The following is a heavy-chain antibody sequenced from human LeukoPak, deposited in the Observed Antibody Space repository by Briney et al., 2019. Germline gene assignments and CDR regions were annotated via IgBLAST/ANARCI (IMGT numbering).Heavy chain of an antibody. V-gene: IGHV3-23*01. Sequence: PGGSLRLSCAASGFTFSSYAMSWVRQAPGKGLEWISTVSGSGSTTYYGDSVKGRFTISRDSSKNTLDLQMNSLRAEDTAVYYCAKKGSRTIATGGFDCWGQGTLVTVSS. J-gene: IGHJ4*02. D-gene: IGHD6-13*01. CDR1: GFTFSSYA. CDR3: AKKGSRTIATGGFDC. CDR2: VSGSGSTT.